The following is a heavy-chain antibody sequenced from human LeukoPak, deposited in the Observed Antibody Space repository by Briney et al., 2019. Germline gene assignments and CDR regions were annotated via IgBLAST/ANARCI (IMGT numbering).Heavy chain of an antibody. CDR1: GGSISSYY. D-gene: IGHD1-1*01. CDR2: IYYSGST. Sequence: SETLSLTCTVSGGSISSYYWSWIRQPPGKGLEWIGYIYYSGSTNYNPSLKSRVTISVDTSKNQFSLHLNSVTPEDTAVYYCARGWNYIDSWGQGTLVTVSS. V-gene: IGHV4-59*12. CDR3: ARGWNYIDS. J-gene: IGHJ4*02.